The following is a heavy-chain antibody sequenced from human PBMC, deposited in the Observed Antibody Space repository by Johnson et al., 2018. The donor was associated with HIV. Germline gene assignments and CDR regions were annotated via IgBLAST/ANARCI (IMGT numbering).Heavy chain of an antibody. CDR2: ISSAGTDK. CDR1: GFTFSSFG. CDR3: ARAANWYDAFDI. V-gene: IGHV3-30*03. Sequence: QVQLVESGGGVVQPGRSLRLSCAVSGFTFSSFGMHWVRQAPGKGLEWMAVISSAGTDKYYADSVKGRFTISRDNSKNTLYLQMTSLRAEDTAVYYCARAANWYDAFDIWGQGTMVTVSS. J-gene: IGHJ3*02. D-gene: IGHD7-27*01.